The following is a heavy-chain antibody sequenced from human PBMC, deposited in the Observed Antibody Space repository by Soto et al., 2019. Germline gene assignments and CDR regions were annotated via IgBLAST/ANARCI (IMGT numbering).Heavy chain of an antibody. CDR2: ISSSSSYI. V-gene: IGHV3-21*02. J-gene: IGHJ5*02. CDR1: GFTFTSHN. Sequence: EVQLAESGGGLVKPGGSLRLSCAASGFTFTSHNMNWVRQAPGRGLEWVSSISSSSSYIYYAESVEGRFTVSRDNAKNSLYLQMNSLTAEDTAVYYCARGPVRATSRIWFDRWGQGALVTVSS. CDR3: ARGPVRATSRIWFDR. D-gene: IGHD1-26*01.